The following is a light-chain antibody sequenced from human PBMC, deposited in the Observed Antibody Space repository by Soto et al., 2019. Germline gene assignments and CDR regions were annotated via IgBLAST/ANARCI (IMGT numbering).Light chain of an antibody. Sequence: DIQMTQSPSTLSVSLVDRVTITCRASQTISSWLAWYQQKPGKAPKLLIYKASTLKSGVPSRFSGSGSGTEFTLTISSLQPDDFATYYCQHYNSYSEAFGQGTKVDIX. V-gene: IGKV1-5*03. CDR1: QTISSW. CDR3: QHYNSYSEA. CDR2: KAS. J-gene: IGKJ1*01.